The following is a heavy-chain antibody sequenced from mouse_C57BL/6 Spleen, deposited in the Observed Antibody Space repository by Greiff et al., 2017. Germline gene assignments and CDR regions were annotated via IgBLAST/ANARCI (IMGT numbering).Heavy chain of an antibody. Sequence: EVKLVESGGGLVKPGGSLKLSCAASGFTFSDYGMHWVRQAPEKGLEWVAYISSGSSTIYYADTVKGRFTISRDNAKNTLFLQMNSLRSEDTAMYYCARGLGFAYWGQGTLVTVSA. CDR2: ISSGSSTI. V-gene: IGHV5-17*01. CDR3: ARGLGFAY. D-gene: IGHD6-2*01. J-gene: IGHJ3*01. CDR1: GFTFSDYG.